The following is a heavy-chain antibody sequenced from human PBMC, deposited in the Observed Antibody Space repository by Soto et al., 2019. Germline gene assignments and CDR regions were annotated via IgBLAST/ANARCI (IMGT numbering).Heavy chain of an antibody. CDR1: EITFSSYR. J-gene: IGHJ6*02. CDR3: AREGYYYYGMDV. CDR2: ISSSSSAI. V-gene: IGHV3-48*02. Sequence: GGSLRLSCAASEITFSSYRMNWVRQAPGKGLEWVSYISSSSSAIYYADSVKGRFTISRDNAKNLLYLQMNSLRDEDTAVYYCAREGYYYYGMDVWGQGTTVTVSS.